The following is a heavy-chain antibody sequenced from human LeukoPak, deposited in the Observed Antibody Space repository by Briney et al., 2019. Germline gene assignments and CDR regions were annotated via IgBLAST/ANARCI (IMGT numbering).Heavy chain of an antibody. CDR3: AKEAHHNSGWYSYFDY. J-gene: IGHJ4*02. Sequence: GGSLRLSCAASGFTFSSYGMHWVRQAPGKGLEWVVVISYDGSNKYYADSVKGRFTISRDNSKNTLYLQMNSLRAEDTAVYYCAKEAHHNSGWYSYFDYWGQGTLVTVSS. CDR1: GFTFSSYG. CDR2: ISYDGSNK. D-gene: IGHD6-19*01. V-gene: IGHV3-30*18.